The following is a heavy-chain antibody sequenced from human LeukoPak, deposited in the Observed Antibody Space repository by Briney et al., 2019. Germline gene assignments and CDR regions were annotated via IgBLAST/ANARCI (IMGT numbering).Heavy chain of an antibody. CDR1: GGSISSGSYY. CDR3: ASVGEFLNAFDI. CDR2: IYTSGST. D-gene: IGHD3-16*01. V-gene: IGHV4-61*02. J-gene: IGHJ3*02. Sequence: SETLSLTCTVSGGSISSGSYYWSWIRQPAGKGLEWIGRIYTSGSTNYNPSLKSRVTISVDTSKNQFSLKLSSVTAADTAMYYCASVGEFLNAFDIWGQGTMVTVSS.